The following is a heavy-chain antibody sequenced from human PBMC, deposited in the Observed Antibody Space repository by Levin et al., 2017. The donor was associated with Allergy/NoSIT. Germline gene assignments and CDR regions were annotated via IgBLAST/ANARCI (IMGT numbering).Heavy chain of an antibody. V-gene: IGHV4-39*07. J-gene: IGHJ4*02. CDR2: IYYSGST. Sequence: NSSETLSLTCTVSGGSISSSSYYWGWIRQPPGKGLEWIGSIYYSGSTYYNPSLKSRVTISVDTSKNQFSLKLSSVTAADTAVYYCAREVIAARPEDFDYWGQGTLVTVSS. CDR3: AREVIAARPEDFDY. CDR1: GGSISSSSYY. D-gene: IGHD6-6*01.